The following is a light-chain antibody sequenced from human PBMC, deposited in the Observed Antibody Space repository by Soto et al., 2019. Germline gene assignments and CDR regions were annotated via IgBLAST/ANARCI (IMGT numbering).Light chain of an antibody. CDR1: QSVNSIY. J-gene: IGKJ2*01. Sequence: EIVLTQSPGTLSLSPGERATLSCRASQSVNSIYLTWYQQKPGQAPMLLIYAASSRATDLPDRFSGSGSGADFTLTITRLEPEDSAVYYCQHYGSSLYTFGQGTKVEIK. CDR3: QHYGSSLYT. V-gene: IGKV3-20*01. CDR2: AAS.